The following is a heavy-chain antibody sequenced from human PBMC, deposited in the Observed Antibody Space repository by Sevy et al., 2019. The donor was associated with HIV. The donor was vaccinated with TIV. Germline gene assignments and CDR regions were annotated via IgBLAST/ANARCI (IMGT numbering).Heavy chain of an antibody. CDR1: GFTFSSHG. CDR3: ARDSGYSINWFPAY. V-gene: IGHV3-30*03. J-gene: IGHJ4*02. Sequence: GGSLRLSCAASGFTFSSHGMHWVRQAPGKGLEWVAVMSYDGSYKSYGDSVKGRFTISRDDSKNTLYLQMNSLRPEDTAMYYWARDSGYSINWFPAYWGQGTLVTVSS. CDR2: MSYDGSYK. D-gene: IGHD5-12*01.